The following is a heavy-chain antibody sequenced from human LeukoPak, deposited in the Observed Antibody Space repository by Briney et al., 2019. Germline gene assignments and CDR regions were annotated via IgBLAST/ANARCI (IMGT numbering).Heavy chain of an antibody. CDR2: ISYDGSNK. D-gene: IGHD3-10*01. CDR1: GFTFRSYA. Sequence: GGSLRLSCAASGFTFRSYAMHWVRQAPGKGLEWVAVISYDGSNKYYADSVKGRFTISRDNSKNTLYLQMNSLRAEDTAVYYCARGGERDYYGSGSYPTLDYWGQGTLVTVSS. J-gene: IGHJ4*02. V-gene: IGHV3-30*04. CDR3: ARGGERDYYGSGSYPTLDY.